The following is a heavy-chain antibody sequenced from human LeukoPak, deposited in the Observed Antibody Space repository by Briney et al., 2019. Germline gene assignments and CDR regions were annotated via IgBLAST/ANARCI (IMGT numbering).Heavy chain of an antibody. CDR3: ARDGGRGAVDY. CDR2: IYYSGGT. V-gene: IGHV4-59*01. CDR1: GGSISSYY. J-gene: IGHJ4*02. Sequence: PSETLSLTCTVSGGSISSYYWSWIRQPPGKGLEWIGYIYYSGGTNYNPSLKSRVTISVDTSKNQFSLKLSSVTAADTAVYYCARDGGRGAVDYWGQGTLVTVSS. D-gene: IGHD2-15*01.